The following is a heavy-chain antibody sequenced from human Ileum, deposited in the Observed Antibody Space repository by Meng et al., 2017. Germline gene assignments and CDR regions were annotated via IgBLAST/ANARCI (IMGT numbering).Heavy chain of an antibody. CDR1: GSSVSSNIAA. V-gene: IGHV6-1*01. Sequence: QVQLQHSGPGLVKPPKTLSISCAVSGSSVSSNIAAWNWIRQSPLRGLEWLGRTYYRSKWYSEYAVSVKSRISITPDTSKNQFSLQMNSVTPEDTAVYYCASGSGSLDYWGPGTLVTVSS. J-gene: IGHJ4*02. CDR3: ASGSGSLDY. CDR2: TYYRSKWYS. D-gene: IGHD3-3*01.